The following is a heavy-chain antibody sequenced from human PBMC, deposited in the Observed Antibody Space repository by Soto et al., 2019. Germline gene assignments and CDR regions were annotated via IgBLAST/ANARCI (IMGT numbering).Heavy chain of an antibody. J-gene: IGHJ4*02. V-gene: IGHV4-4*02. CDR1: GGSISSSNW. CDR3: ARDSGVVPAAIDY. D-gene: IGHD2-2*01. Sequence: TLSLTCAVSGGSISSSNWWSWVRQPPGKGLEWIGEIYHSGSTNYNPSLKSRVTISVDKSKNQFSLKLSSVTAADTAVYYCARDSGVVPAAIDYWGQGTLVTVSS. CDR2: IYHSGST.